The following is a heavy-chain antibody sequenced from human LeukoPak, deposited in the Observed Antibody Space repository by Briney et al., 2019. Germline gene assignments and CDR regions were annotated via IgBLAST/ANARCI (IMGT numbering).Heavy chain of an antibody. J-gene: IGHJ5*02. CDR2: IYTSGST. CDR1: GGSISSGSYY. V-gene: IGHV4-61*02. Sequence: SQTLSLTCTVSGGSISSGSYYWSWIRQPAGKGLEWIGRIYTSGSTNYNPSLKSRVTISVDTSKNQFSLKLSSVTAADTAVYYCARDRGITIFGAGWFDPWGQGTLVTVSS. CDR3: ARDRGITIFGAGWFDP. D-gene: IGHD3-3*01.